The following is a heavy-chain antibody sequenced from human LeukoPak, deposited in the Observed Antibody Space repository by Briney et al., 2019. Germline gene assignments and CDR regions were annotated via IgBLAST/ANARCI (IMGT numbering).Heavy chain of an antibody. V-gene: IGHV3-30*04. CDR1: GFTFTSLP. CDR2: SSTHGSDE. D-gene: IGHD3-22*01. J-gene: IGHJ4*02. CDR3: AMDYYDSNGYSRGWDY. Sequence: PGKSLRLSCAASGFTFTSLPLHWVRQAPGKGLEWVAVSSTHGSDEYYADSVKGQFTVFSDNSKKTVYLQMDSLRAEDTAVYHCAMDYYDSNGYSRGWDYWGQGTLVTVSS.